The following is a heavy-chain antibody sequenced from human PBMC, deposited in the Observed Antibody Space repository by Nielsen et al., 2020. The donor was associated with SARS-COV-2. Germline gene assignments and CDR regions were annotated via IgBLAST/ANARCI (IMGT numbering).Heavy chain of an antibody. Sequence: ASVKVSCKASGYSFRNFDINWVRQATGQGFEWMGWMNPNSGNTGYAQKFQGRVTMTRDTSISTAYMELTSLRSDDTAVYYCARCRYSTTGQNWFDPWGQGTLVTVSS. CDR3: ARCRYSTTGQNWFDP. V-gene: IGHV1-8*02. CDR2: MNPNSGNT. D-gene: IGHD5-12*01. J-gene: IGHJ5*02. CDR1: GYSFRNFD.